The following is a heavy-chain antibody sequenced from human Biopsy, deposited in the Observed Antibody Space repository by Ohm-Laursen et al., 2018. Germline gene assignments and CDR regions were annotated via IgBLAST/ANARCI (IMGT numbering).Heavy chain of an antibody. J-gene: IGHJ6*02. CDR3: ARASASQYYGVDV. Sequence: TQTLTLTCTFSGFSFTTVGMRVTWIRQAPGKALEWLAHIDWAGDTRYCASLKTRLSISKDTFKDQVVLTTTDIDPVDTATYYCARASASQYYGVDVWGQGTSVTVSS. D-gene: IGHD1-26*01. CDR2: IDWAGDT. V-gene: IGHV2-70*04. CDR1: GFSFTTVGMR.